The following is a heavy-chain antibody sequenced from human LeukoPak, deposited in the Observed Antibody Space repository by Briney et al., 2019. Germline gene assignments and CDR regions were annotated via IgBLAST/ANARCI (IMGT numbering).Heavy chain of an antibody. D-gene: IGHD3-10*01. J-gene: IGHJ4*02. CDR3: ARRVGSWAYYFGY. CDR2: IFPRDSET. CDR1: GSTFSSYW. Sequence: PGTPFHISSQASGSTFSSYWIGCARPLPGKGLGWMGIIFPRDSETRYSPSFQDQVTISADKSISTAYLQWSSLKASDTAMYYCARRVGSWAYYFGYWGQGTLVTVSS. V-gene: IGHV5-51*01.